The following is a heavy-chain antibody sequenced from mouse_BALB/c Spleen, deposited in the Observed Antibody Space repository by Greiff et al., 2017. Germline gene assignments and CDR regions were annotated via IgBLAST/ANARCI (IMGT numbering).Heavy chain of an antibody. J-gene: IGHJ4*01. V-gene: IGHV6-3*01. Sequence: EVLLVESGAGLVQPGGSMKLSCVASGFTFSSYWMPWVRQSPEKGLEWVAEIRLKSDNYATHYAESVKGKFTISRDDSTSRLYLQMSSLRAEDTGIYYCRGYPYYYAMDYWGQGTSVTVSS. D-gene: IGHD5-1*01. CDR2: IRLKSDNYAT. CDR3: RGYPYYYAMDY. CDR1: GFTFSSYW.